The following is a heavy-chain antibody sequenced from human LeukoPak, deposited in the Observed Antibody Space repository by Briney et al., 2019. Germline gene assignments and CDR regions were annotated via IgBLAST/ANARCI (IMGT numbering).Heavy chain of an antibody. Sequence: PGGSLRLSCAASGFTFSSYAMSWVRQPPGRGLEWVSAITDSGGSTYYADSVKGRFTISRDNSKNTLYLQMNSLRAEDAAVYYCAKDDYFGSGSSTHDYWGQGTLVTVSS. D-gene: IGHD3-10*01. J-gene: IGHJ4*02. V-gene: IGHV3-23*01. CDR2: ITDSGGST. CDR1: GFTFSSYA. CDR3: AKDDYFGSGSSTHDY.